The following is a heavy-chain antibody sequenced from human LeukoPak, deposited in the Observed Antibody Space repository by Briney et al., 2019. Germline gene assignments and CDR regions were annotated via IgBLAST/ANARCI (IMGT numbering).Heavy chain of an antibody. J-gene: IGHJ6*02. D-gene: IGHD4-17*01. CDR3: ARSSRTVTRHYYYGMDV. Sequence: SETLSLTCTVSGGSISSYYWSWLRQPPGKGLEWIGYIYYSGSTNYNPSLKSRVAISVDTSKNQFSLKLSSVTAADTAVYYCARSSRTVTRHYYYGMDVWGQGTTVTVSS. CDR2: IYYSGST. V-gene: IGHV4-59*08. CDR1: GGSISSYY.